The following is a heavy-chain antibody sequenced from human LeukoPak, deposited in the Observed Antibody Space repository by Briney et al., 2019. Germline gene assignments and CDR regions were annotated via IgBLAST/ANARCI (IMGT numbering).Heavy chain of an antibody. J-gene: IGHJ4*02. D-gene: IGHD6-13*01. Sequence: SETLSLTCTVSSGSISSYYWSWIRQPPGKGLEWIGYIYYSGSTNYNPSLKSRLPIPEDTPQKQFSLKLSSVTAADTAVYYCARSTERSSWYGVRRYYFDYWGQGTLVTVSS. CDR1: SGSISSYY. CDR3: ARSTERSSWYGVRRYYFDY. V-gene: IGHV4-59*01. CDR2: IYYSGST.